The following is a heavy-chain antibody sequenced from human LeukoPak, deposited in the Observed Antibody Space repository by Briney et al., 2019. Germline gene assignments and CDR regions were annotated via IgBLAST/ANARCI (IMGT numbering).Heavy chain of an antibody. D-gene: IGHD3-22*01. CDR3: VKFVYYYDSSAWDY. CDR1: GFTFSSYS. J-gene: IGHJ4*02. CDR2: ISSSSSYI. Sequence: GGSLRLSCAASGFTFSSYSMNWVRQAPGKGLEWVSSISSSSSYIYYADSVKGRFTISRDNAKNSLYLQMNSLRAEDTAVYYCVKFVYYYDSSAWDYWGQGTLVTVSS. V-gene: IGHV3-21*01.